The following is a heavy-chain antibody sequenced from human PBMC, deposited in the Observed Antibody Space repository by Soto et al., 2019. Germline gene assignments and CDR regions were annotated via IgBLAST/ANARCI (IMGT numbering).Heavy chain of an antibody. V-gene: IGHV1-69*01. CDR2: IIPVFGTA. Sequence: QVQLVQSGAEVKKPGSSVKVSCKASGGTFISYAISWVRQAPGRGLEWMGGIIPVFGTANYTQKFQGRVTITADESTSTAYMELSSLRSEDTALYYCARGSVTTYLTAFDSWGQGTLVTVSS. CDR1: GGTFISYA. J-gene: IGHJ4*02. CDR3: ARGSVTTYLTAFDS. D-gene: IGHD4-17*01.